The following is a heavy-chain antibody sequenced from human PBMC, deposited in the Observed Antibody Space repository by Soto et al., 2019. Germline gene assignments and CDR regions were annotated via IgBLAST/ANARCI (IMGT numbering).Heavy chain of an antibody. D-gene: IGHD5-18*01. CDR1: GFTFSSYA. CDR2: ISGSGGST. J-gene: IGHJ4*02. CDR3: AKTFRIQLWPL. V-gene: IGHV3-23*01. Sequence: PVGSLSLSCAASGFTFSSYAMSLVLQAPGKGLEWVSAISGSGGSTYYADSVKGRFTISRDNSKNTLYLQMNSLRAEDTAVYYCAKTFRIQLWPLWGQGTLVTVSS.